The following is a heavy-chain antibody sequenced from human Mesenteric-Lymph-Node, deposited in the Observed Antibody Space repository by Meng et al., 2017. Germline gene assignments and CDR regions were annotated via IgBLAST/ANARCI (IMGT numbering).Heavy chain of an antibody. CDR2: ITGSGGNT. J-gene: IGHJ5*02. V-gene: IGHV3-23*01. D-gene: IGHD3-10*02. Sequence: EVQLLESGGGLVQPGGSLRLSCAASGFTFSNYAMSWVRQAPGKGLEWVSVITGSGGNTYYADSMKGRFTISRGNSKNTLYLQMNSLRAEDTAVYYCAKASTVRGFDPWGQGTLVTVSS. CDR3: AKASTVRGFDP. CDR1: GFTFSNYA.